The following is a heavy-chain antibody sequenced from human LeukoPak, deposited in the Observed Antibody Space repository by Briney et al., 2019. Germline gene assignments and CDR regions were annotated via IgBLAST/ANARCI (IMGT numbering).Heavy chain of an antibody. CDR2: IIPIFGTA. Sequence: SVKVSCKASGGTFSSYAISWVRQAPGQGLEWMGGIIPIFGTANYAQKFQGRVTITTDESTSTAYMELSSLRSEDTAVYYCARGEYCSSTSCYARNRYFDWLFGWFDPWGQGTLVTVSS. D-gene: IGHD2-2*01. CDR1: GGTFSSYA. J-gene: IGHJ5*02. V-gene: IGHV1-69*05. CDR3: ARGEYCSSTSCYARNRYFDWLFGWFDP.